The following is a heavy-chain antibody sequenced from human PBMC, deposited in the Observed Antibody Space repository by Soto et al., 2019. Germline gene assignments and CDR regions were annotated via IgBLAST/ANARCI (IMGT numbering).Heavy chain of an antibody. Sequence: GGSLRLSCADSGFTFSNYGMHWVRQAPGKGLEWVAAISYDGSNKYYADSVEGPFTISRDNSKSTVYLQMNSLRAEDTAIYYCAKDTYYYDSSGYYVFDYWGQGALVTVSS. CDR1: GFTFSNYG. CDR3: AKDTYYYDSSGYYVFDY. CDR2: ISYDGSNK. D-gene: IGHD3-22*01. J-gene: IGHJ4*02. V-gene: IGHV3-30*18.